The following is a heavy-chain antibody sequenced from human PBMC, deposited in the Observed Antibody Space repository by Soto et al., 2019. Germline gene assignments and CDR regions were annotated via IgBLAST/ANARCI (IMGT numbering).Heavy chain of an antibody. V-gene: IGHV4-34*01. CDR2: INHSGST. Sequence: PSETLSLTCAVYGGSFSGYYWSWIRQPPGKGLEWIGEINHSGSTNYNPSLKSRVTISVDTSKNQFSLKLSSVTAADTAVYYCARGGRYCSGGSCYDPRIHYYYYMDVWGKGTTVTVAS. CDR1: GGSFSGYY. D-gene: IGHD2-15*01. CDR3: ARGGRYCSGGSCYDPRIHYYYYMDV. J-gene: IGHJ6*03.